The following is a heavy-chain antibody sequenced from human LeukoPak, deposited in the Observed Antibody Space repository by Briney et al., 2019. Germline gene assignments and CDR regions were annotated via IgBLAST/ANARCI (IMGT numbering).Heavy chain of an antibody. CDR2: ISSSSSYI. D-gene: IGHD3-22*01. CDR3: ARDLPYDSSGYYYFRETEAPDIDLDHYYYGMDV. Sequence: GGSLRLSCAASGFTFSSYSMNWVRQAPGKGLEWVSSISSSSSYIYYADSVKGRFTISRDNAKNSLYLQMNSLRAEDTAAYYCARDLPYDSSGYYYFRETEAPDIDLDHYYYGMDVWGQGTTVTVSS. CDR1: GFTFSSYS. V-gene: IGHV3-21*01. J-gene: IGHJ6*02.